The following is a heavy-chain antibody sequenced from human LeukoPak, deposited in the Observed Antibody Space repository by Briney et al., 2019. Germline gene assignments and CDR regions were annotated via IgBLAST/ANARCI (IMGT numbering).Heavy chain of an antibody. CDR1: GGTFSSYA. D-gene: IGHD6-6*01. V-gene: IGHV1-69*05. Sequence: GASVKVSCKASGGTFSSYAISWVRQAPGRGLEWMGGIIPIFGTANYAQKFQGRVTITTDESTSTAYMELSSLRPEDTAVYYCARDSVYSSSSVFWYFDLWGRGTPVTVSS. J-gene: IGHJ2*01. CDR2: IIPIFGTA. CDR3: ARDSVYSSSSVFWYFDL.